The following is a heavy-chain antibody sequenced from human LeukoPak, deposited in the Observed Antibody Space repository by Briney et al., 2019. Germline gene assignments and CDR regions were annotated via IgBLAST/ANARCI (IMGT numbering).Heavy chain of an antibody. J-gene: IGHJ5*02. Sequence: SETLSLTCTVSGGSISSSSYYWGWIRQPPGKGPEWIGSIYYSGSTYYNPSLKSRVTISVDTSKNQFSLKLSSVTAADTAVYYCARQKSLTYYYDSSGYYYTWGQGTLVTVSS. CDR1: GGSISSSSYY. CDR3: ARQKSLTYYYDSSGYYYT. D-gene: IGHD3-22*01. CDR2: IYYSGST. V-gene: IGHV4-39*01.